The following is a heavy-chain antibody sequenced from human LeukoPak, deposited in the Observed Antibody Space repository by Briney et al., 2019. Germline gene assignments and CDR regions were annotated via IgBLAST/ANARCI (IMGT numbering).Heavy chain of an antibody. CDR1: GFTFSDHY. V-gene: IGHV3-11*04. CDR2: VTPSGSST. J-gene: IGHJ4*02. CDR3: GRGSVGFGELNY. D-gene: IGHD3-10*01. Sequence: GGSLRLSCAASGFTFSDHYMSWIRQAPGKGLEWVSYVTPSGSSTDYADSVKGRFTLSRDNSKNTLYLQMNSLRIEDTAVYYCGRGSVGFGELNYWGQGTLVTVSS.